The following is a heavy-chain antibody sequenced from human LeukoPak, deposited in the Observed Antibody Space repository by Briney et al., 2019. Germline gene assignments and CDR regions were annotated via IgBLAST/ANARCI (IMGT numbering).Heavy chain of an antibody. Sequence: GGSLRLSCAASGFTFSSYGMHWVRQAPGKGLEWVAFIRYDGSNKYYADSVKGRFTISRDNSKNTLYLQMNSLRAEDTAVYYCAKVGGYDILTGYYKNPPDYWGQGTLVTVSS. CDR3: AKVGGYDILTGYYKNPPDY. V-gene: IGHV3-30*02. CDR1: GFTFSSYG. CDR2: IRYDGSNK. J-gene: IGHJ4*02. D-gene: IGHD3-9*01.